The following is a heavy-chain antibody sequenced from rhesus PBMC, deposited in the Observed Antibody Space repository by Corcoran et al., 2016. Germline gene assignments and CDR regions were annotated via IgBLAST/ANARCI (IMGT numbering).Heavy chain of an antibody. Sequence: QVHLQESGPGLVTPSETLSLTCAVSGGSFRSYLCNCIRRPQEKGLEWIGEINGDSGNTNYNPPLQSRATISRDGYKNQVSLKLTSVTAADTAVYYCTSPIRYRFDVWGPGVLVSVSS. V-gene: IGHV4-80*01. J-gene: IGHJ5-1*01. CDR1: GGSFRSYL. CDR3: TSPIRYRFDV. D-gene: IGHD3-9*01. CDR2: INGDSGNT.